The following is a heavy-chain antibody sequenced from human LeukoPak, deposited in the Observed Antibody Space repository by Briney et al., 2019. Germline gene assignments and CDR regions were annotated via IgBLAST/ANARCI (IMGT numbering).Heavy chain of an antibody. V-gene: IGHV1-69*05. Sequence: SVKVSCKASGGTFSSCAISWVRQAPGQGLEWMGRIIPIFGTANYAQKFQGRVTITTDESTSTAYMELSSLRSEDTAVYYCARGGEYDFWSRYINWFDPWGQGTLVTVSS. D-gene: IGHD3-3*01. CDR1: GGTFSSCA. CDR2: IIPIFGTA. CDR3: ARGGEYDFWSRYINWFDP. J-gene: IGHJ5*02.